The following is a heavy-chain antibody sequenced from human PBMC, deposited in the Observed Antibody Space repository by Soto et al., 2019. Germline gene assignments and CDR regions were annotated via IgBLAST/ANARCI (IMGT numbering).Heavy chain of an antibody. CDR3: ARACRYDIVVVPAAMHPLCYMDV. CDR2: INHSGST. J-gene: IGHJ6*03. CDR1: GGSFSGYY. V-gene: IGHV4-34*01. Sequence: PSETLSLTCAVYGGSFSGYYWSWIRQPPGKGQEWIGEINHSGSTNYNPSLKSRVTISVDTSKNQFSLKLSSVTAADTAVYYCARACRYDIVVVPAAMHPLCYMDVWGKGTTVTVSS. D-gene: IGHD2-2*01.